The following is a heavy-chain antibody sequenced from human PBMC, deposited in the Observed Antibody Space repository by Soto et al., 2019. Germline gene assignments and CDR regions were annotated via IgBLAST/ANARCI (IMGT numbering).Heavy chain of an antibody. J-gene: IGHJ4*02. CDR3: AALRNYYDSSGYQKPVIDY. D-gene: IGHD3-22*01. CDR2: IVVGSGNT. V-gene: IGHV1-58*01. CDR1: GFTFTSSA. Sequence: QMQLVQSGPEVKKPGTSVKVSCKASGFTFTSSAVQWVRQARGQRLEWIGWIVVGSGNTNYAQKFQERVTITRDMSTSTAYMELSSLRSEDTAVYYCAALRNYYDSSGYQKPVIDYWGQGTLVTVSS.